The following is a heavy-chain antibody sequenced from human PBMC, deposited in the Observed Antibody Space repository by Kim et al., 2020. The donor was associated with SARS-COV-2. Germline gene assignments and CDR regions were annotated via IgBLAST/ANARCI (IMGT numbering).Heavy chain of an antibody. CDR2: ISYTGST. Sequence: SETLSLTCSVSGGSISNYYWSWIRQPPGKTLEWIGYISYTGSTNFNPSLQSRVTLSVDTSKNQFSLKLRSVTAADTAVYYCARSRQWELPDYWGQGTLVTVSS. V-gene: IGHV4-59*13. CDR1: GGSISNYY. CDR3: ARSRQWELPDY. J-gene: IGHJ4*02. D-gene: IGHD1-26*01.